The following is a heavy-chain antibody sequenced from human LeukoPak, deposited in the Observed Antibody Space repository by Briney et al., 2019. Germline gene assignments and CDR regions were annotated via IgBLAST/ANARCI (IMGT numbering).Heavy chain of an antibody. Sequence: GASVKVSCKASGYTFTSYGISWVRQAPGQGLEWMGWISAYNGNTNYAQKLQGRVTMTTDTSTSTAYMELRSLRSDYTAVYYCARDPLEWSENYFDYWGQGTLVTVSS. CDR1: GYTFTSYG. CDR3: ARDPLEWSENYFDY. V-gene: IGHV1-18*01. CDR2: ISAYNGNT. J-gene: IGHJ4*02. D-gene: IGHD3-3*01.